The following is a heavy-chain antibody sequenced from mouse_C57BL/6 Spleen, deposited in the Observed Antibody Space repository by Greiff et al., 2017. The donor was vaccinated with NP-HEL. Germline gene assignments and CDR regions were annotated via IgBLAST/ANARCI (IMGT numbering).Heavy chain of an antibody. CDR1: GYSFTGYY. CDR3: ARRGHYYGSSYSDY. CDR2: INPSTGGT. Sequence: VQLQQSGPELVKPGASVKISCKASGYSFTGYYMNWVKQSPEKSLEWIGEINPSTGGTTYNQKFKAKATLTVDKSSSTAYMQLKSLTSEDSAVYYCARRGHYYGSSYSDYWGQGTTLTVSS. V-gene: IGHV1-42*01. J-gene: IGHJ2*01. D-gene: IGHD1-1*01.